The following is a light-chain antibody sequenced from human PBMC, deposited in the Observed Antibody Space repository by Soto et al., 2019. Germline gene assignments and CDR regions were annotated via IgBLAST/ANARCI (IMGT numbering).Light chain of an antibody. CDR2: GAS. V-gene: IGKV3-20*01. J-gene: IGKJ4*01. CDR3: EQYGSVPLT. CDR1: QSVSTSY. Sequence: EMVLTQSPGTLSLSPGERATLSCRVSQSVSTSYLAWYQQKPGQAPRLLIYGASSRATGSPDRFGGSGSGADFTLTISRLEPEDFAVYDCEQYGSVPLTFGGGTKVEIK.